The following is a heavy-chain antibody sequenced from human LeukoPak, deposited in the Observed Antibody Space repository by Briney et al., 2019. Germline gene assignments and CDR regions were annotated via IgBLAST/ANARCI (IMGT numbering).Heavy chain of an antibody. D-gene: IGHD3-9*01. J-gene: IGHJ4*02. CDR1: GFTFSSYA. Sequence: GGSLRLSCAASGFTFSSYAMRWVRQAPGKGLEWVSAISGSGGSTYYADSVKGRFTISRDNSKNTLYLQMNSLRAEDTAVYYCAKDLGRYFGWLLPDYWGQGTLVTVSS. CDR3: AKDLGRYFGWLLPDY. CDR2: ISGSGGST. V-gene: IGHV3-23*01.